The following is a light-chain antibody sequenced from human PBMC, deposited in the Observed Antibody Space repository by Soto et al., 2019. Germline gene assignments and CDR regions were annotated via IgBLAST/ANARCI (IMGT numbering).Light chain of an antibody. J-gene: IGKJ5*01. CDR3: QQRNTWPPVT. Sequence: IALKQPPATLSLSPGERATLSCRASPSVPNYVAWYQQKPGQAPRLLIYGAFNRATGIPARFSGSGSGADFTLTISSLEPEDFAIYYCQQRNTWPPVTFGQVTRLEI. V-gene: IGKV3-11*01. CDR1: PSVPNY. CDR2: GAF.